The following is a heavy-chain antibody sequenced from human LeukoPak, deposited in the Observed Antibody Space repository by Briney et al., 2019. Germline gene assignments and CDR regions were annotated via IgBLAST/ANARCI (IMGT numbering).Heavy chain of an antibody. J-gene: IGHJ4*02. CDR2: MDPSGTQT. Sequence: FTSSGSGFTFNGSWMNWVRQAPGKGLEWVANMDPSGTQTRYVDSVKGRFTISKDDPGTSLYLEMLSLRAEDTAIYYCAIWTSGNYWGQGALVTVSS. CDR3: AIWTSGNY. V-gene: IGHV3-7*01. D-gene: IGHD1-1*01. CDR1: GFTFNGSW.